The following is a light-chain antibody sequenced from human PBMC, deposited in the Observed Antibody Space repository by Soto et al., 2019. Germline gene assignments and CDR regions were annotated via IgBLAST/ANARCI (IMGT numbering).Light chain of an antibody. CDR1: QSISSSY. V-gene: IGKV3-20*01. CDR2: GAS. CDR3: QQYGSSSWT. J-gene: IGKJ1*01. Sequence: IVLKQSPGTLSLTPGKRATLSCRASQSISSSYLAWYQQRPGQAPRLLIYGASSRATGVPDRFSGSGSGTEFTLTISRLEPEDFAVYYCQQYGSSSWTFGQGTMV.